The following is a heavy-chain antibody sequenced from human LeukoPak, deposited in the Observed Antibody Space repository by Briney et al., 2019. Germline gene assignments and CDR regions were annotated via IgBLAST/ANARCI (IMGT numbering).Heavy chain of an antibody. CDR3: ARAAYDSNGFTANHDY. CDR1: GFTVSSNY. D-gene: IGHD3-22*01. V-gene: IGHV3-53*01. Sequence: GGSLRLSCAASGFTVSSNYMSWVRQAPGKGLEWVSVLYSDGTTYYADPVKGRFTISRDNSKNTLYLQMNNLRAEDTAVYYCARAAYDSNGFTANHDYWGQGTLVTVSS. CDR2: LYSDGTT. J-gene: IGHJ4*02.